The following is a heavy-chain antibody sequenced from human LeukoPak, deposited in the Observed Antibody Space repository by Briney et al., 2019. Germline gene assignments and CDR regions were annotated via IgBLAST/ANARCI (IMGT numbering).Heavy chain of an antibody. CDR1: GFTVSSYA. Sequence: GGSLRLSCAASGFTVSSYAMSWVRQAPGMGLQLVSAIDIGGGSTYSADSVKGRFTISRDNSKNTLYLQMNSLRAEDTAVYYCARIDWSYYYDSSGLHYWGQGTLVTVSS. D-gene: IGHD3-22*01. V-gene: IGHV3-23*01. J-gene: IGHJ4*02. CDR3: ARIDWSYYYDSSGLHY. CDR2: IDIGGGST.